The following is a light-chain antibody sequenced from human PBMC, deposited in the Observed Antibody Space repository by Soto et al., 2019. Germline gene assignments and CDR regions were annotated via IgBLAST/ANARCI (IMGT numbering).Light chain of an antibody. V-gene: IGLV5-45*01. CDR1: SGINVGTYR. Sequence: QLVLTQPASLSASPGASASLTCTLRSGINVGTYRIYWYQQKPGSPPQYLLRYKSDSDKQQGSGVPSRFSGSKDASANAGILLISGLQSEDEADYYCMIWHSSASWVFGGGTKLTVL. CDR3: MIWHSSASWV. CDR2: YKSDSDK. J-gene: IGLJ3*02.